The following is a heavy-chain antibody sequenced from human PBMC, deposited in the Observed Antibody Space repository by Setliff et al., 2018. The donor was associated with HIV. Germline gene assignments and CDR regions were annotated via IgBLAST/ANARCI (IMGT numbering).Heavy chain of an antibody. CDR2: IIPMLGSP. CDR1: GATFSTSA. CDR3: AKIGSGFDY. Sequence: ASVKVSCKASGATFSTSAIGWVRQAPGQGLEWMGGIIPMLGSPNYAHNFRGRVTITADESTSTAYMELSNLRYEDTAVYYCAKIGSGFDYWGQGTLVTVSS. V-gene: IGHV1-69*13. J-gene: IGHJ4*02. D-gene: IGHD1-26*01.